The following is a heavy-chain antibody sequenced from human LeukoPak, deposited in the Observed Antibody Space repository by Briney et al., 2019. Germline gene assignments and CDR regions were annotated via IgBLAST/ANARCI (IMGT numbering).Heavy chain of an antibody. V-gene: IGHV4-61*02. Sequence: SQTLSLTCTVSGGSISSGSYYWNWIRQPAGKGLEWIGRRYTSGSTNYNPSLKSRVTISVDTSKNQFSLKLSSVTDADTAVYYCARAGDRTSPLDVWGQGTTVTVSS. D-gene: IGHD3-22*01. J-gene: IGHJ6*02. CDR2: RYTSGST. CDR1: GGSISSGSYY. CDR3: ARAGDRTSPLDV.